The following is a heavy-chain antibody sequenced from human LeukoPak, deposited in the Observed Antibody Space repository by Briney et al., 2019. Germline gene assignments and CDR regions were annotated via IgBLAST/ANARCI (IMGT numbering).Heavy chain of an antibody. Sequence: ASVKVSCNASGYTFTDYYMHWVRQAPGPGLEWMGWINPNSGGTNYAQKFQGRVTMTRDTSISTAYMEPSRLRSDDTAVYYCARTYEYYFDYWGQGTLVTVSS. D-gene: IGHD5-12*01. CDR1: GYTFTDYY. CDR3: ARTYEYYFDY. V-gene: IGHV1-2*02. CDR2: INPNSGGT. J-gene: IGHJ4*02.